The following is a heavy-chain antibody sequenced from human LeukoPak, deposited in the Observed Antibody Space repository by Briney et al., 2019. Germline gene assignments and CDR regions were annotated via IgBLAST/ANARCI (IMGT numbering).Heavy chain of an antibody. J-gene: IGHJ4*02. CDR1: RFTVSSNY. V-gene: IGHV3-66*01. CDR3: AREPLCSGGSCYREFDY. Sequence: GGSLRLSCAASRFTVSSNYMSWVRQAPGKGLEWVSVIYSGGSTYYADSVKGRFTISRDNSKNTLYLQMNSLRAEDTAVYYCAREPLCSGGSCYREFDYWGQGTLVTVSS. CDR2: IYSGGST. D-gene: IGHD2-15*01.